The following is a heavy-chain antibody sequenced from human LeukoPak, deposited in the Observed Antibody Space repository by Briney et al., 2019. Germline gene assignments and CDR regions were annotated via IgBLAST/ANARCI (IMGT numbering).Heavy chain of an antibody. CDR2: ISGSGGST. CDR3: AKGKAQQPYYFDY. D-gene: IGHD6-13*01. J-gene: IGHJ4*02. Sequence: PGGSLRLSCAASGFTFSSYAMSWVRQAPGKGLEWVSAISGSGGSTYYADSVKGRFTISRDNSKNTLYLQMNSLRAEGTAVYYCAKGKAQQPYYFDYWGQGTLVTVSS. V-gene: IGHV3-23*01. CDR1: GFTFSSYA.